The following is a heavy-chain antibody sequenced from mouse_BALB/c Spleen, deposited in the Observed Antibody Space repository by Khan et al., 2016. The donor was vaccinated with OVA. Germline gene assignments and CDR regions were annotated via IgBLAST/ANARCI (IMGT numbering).Heavy chain of an antibody. CDR2: ISTYYGDA. Sequence: QVQLKQSGAELVRPGVSVKISCKGSGYTFTDYAMHWVKQSHAKSLEWIGVISTYYGDANYNQQFKGKATMTVDKSSNTAYMDLARLTSEDSAIYYCARGGLALYTMDYCGPGTSVTVSS. CDR1: GYTFTDYA. V-gene: IGHV1S137*01. J-gene: IGHJ4*01. D-gene: IGHD2-2*01. CDR3: ARGGLALYTMDY.